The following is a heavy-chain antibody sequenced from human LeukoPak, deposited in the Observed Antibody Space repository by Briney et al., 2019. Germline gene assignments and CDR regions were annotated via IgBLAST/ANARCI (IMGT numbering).Heavy chain of an antibody. CDR2: ISGSGGST. D-gene: IGHD3-3*01. Sequence: GSLDPSRAASGIPFNSYAMSWVRPAPGKGLEWVSAISGSGGSTYYADSVKGRFTISRDNSKNTLYLQMNSLRAEDTAVYYCATVVIMDFDYWGQGTLVTVSS. CDR3: ATVVIMDFDY. CDR1: GIPFNSYA. J-gene: IGHJ4*02. V-gene: IGHV3-23*01.